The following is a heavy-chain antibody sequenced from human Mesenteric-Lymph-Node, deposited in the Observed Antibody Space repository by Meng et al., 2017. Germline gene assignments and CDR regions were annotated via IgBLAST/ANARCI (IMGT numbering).Heavy chain of an antibody. D-gene: IGHD6-19*01. Sequence: QVPLQQWVAGLLKPSETLSLPCAVHGVSFSGYYWSWIRQPPGKGLEWIGEINHSGSTNYNPSLKSRVTISVDTSKNQFSLKLSSVTAADTAVYYCARLRIAVARHNYFDYWGQGTLVTV. J-gene: IGHJ4*02. CDR1: GVSFSGYY. V-gene: IGHV4-34*01. CDR3: ARLRIAVARHNYFDY. CDR2: INHSGST.